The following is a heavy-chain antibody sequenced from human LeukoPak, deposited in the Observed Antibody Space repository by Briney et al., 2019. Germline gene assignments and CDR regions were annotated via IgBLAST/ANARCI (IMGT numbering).Heavy chain of an antibody. CDR3: ARGGTIVVVPADLMFDP. Sequence: ASVKVSCKAPGYTFTGYYMHWVRQAPGQGLEWMGWINPNSGGTNYAQKFQGRVTMTRDTSISTAYMELSRLRSDDTAVYYCARGGTIVVVPADLMFDPWGQGTLVTVSS. J-gene: IGHJ5*02. V-gene: IGHV1-2*02. CDR1: GYTFTGYY. CDR2: INPNSGGT. D-gene: IGHD2-2*01.